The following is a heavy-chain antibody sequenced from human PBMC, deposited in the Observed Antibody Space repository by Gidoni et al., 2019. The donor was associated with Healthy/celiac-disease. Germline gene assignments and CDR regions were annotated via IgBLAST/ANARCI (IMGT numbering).Heavy chain of an antibody. D-gene: IGHD6-13*01. CDR3: ARVLYKMKSGLLGGAAAGILFDY. CDR2: IYSSGST. J-gene: IGHJ4*02. Sequence: QVQLQESGPGLVKPSETLSLTCTVSGASISSYYWSWIRQPPGKGLEWIGYIYSSGSTNYNPPLKSRVTISGDTSKNQFSLKLSSVTAADTAVYYCARVLYKMKSGLLGGAAAGILFDYWGQGTLVTVSS. V-gene: IGHV4-59*01. CDR1: GASISSYY.